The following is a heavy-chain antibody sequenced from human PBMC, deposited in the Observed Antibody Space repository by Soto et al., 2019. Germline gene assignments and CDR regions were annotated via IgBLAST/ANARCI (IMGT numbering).Heavy chain of an antibody. J-gene: IGHJ6*03. Sequence: GGSLRLSCAASGFSFRGCAITWVRQAPGKGLEWVSTINIAGDSTYYADSVKGRFTISRDDSKNTLYLEMNGLRADDTAVYYCAKPLWFGQLSSGYCHMDVWGKGATVTVSS. CDR3: AKPLWFGQLSSGYCHMDV. V-gene: IGHV3-23*01. D-gene: IGHD3-10*01. CDR2: INIAGDST. CDR1: GFSFRGCA.